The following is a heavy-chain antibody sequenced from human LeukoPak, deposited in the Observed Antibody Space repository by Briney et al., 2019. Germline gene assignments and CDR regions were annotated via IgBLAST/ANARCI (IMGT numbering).Heavy chain of an antibody. V-gene: IGHV1-8*01. CDR3: ARGRTVVRGVNELGY. J-gene: IGHJ4*02. D-gene: IGHD3-10*01. Sequence: ASVKVSCKASGYTFTSYDINWVRQATGQGLEWMGWMNPNSGSTGYAQKFQGRVTMTRNTSISTAYMELSSLRSEDTAVYYCARGRTVVRGVNELGYWGQGTLVTVSS. CDR2: MNPNSGST. CDR1: GYTFTSYD.